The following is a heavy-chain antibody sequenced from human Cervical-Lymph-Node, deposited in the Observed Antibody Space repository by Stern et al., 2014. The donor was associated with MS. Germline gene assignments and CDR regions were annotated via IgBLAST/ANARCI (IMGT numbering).Heavy chain of an antibody. J-gene: IGHJ6*02. Sequence: VQLVESGAEVKKPGASVKVSCKASGYTLTSNDINWVRQATGQGLEWMGWMNPNKCNAGYAQKFQGSLTMTSDTSINTAYMELSSLRSEDTAVYYCARGVSRPSRFYGMDVWGQGTTVTVSS. V-gene: IGHV1-8*01. CDR1: GYTLTSND. CDR2: MNPNKCNA. D-gene: IGHD1-1*01. CDR3: ARGVSRPSRFYGMDV.